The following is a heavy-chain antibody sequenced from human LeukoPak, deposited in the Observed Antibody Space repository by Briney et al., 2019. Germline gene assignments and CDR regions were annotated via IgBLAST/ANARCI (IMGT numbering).Heavy chain of an antibody. J-gene: IGHJ4*02. CDR2: ISGSGGSI. CDR3: AKDLYRVATIEVGDY. Sequence: GGSLRLSCAASGFTFSSYAMSWVRQAPGKGLEWVSAISGSGGSIYYADSVKGRFTISRDNSKNTLYLQMNSLRAEDTAVYYCAKDLYRVATIEVGDYWGQGTLVTVSS. CDR1: GFTFSSYA. D-gene: IGHD5-12*01. V-gene: IGHV3-23*01.